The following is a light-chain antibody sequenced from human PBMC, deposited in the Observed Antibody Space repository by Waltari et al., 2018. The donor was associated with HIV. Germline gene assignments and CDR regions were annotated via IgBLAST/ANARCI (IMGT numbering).Light chain of an antibody. CDR3: QQYFSYPWT. V-gene: IGKV1-16*02. CDR1: QGISDY. Sequence: DIQMIQSPSPMSASVGDKVTITCRASQGISDYLTWFRQKPGKAPKSLVYAASTLQSGVPSKFSGSGSGTDFNLTITSLQPEDFATYYCQQYFSYPWTFGQGTKVEIK. J-gene: IGKJ1*01. CDR2: AAS.